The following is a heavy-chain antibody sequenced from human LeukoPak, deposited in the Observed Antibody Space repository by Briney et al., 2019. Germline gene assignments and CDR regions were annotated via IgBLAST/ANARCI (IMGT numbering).Heavy chain of an antibody. Sequence: GGSLRLSCAASGFTFNSYGIHWVRQAPGKGLEWVAVIRYDGNNKYYADSVKGRFTISRDSPKNTMYLQMNSLRAEDTAVYYCASLGNTGSDWLNWFDPWGQGTLVTVSS. CDR1: GFTFNSYG. V-gene: IGHV3-30*02. CDR2: IRYDGNNK. D-gene: IGHD3-9*01. J-gene: IGHJ5*02. CDR3: ASLGNTGSDWLNWFDP.